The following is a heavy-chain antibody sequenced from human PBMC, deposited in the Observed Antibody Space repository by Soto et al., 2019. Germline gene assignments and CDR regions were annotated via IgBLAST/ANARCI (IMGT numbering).Heavy chain of an antibody. CDR3: ARGQRAGDYFDVGDY. V-gene: IGHV3-11*05. D-gene: IGHD7-27*01. Sequence: QVHLVESGGGLVRPGGSLRLSCAASGFTFSDYYMNWIRQAPGKGLEWVSYISSSSSYTNYADSVKGRFTVSRDNAKNSMFLQMNSLRAEDTAMYYCARGQRAGDYFDVGDYWGQGTMVTVSS. J-gene: IGHJ4*02. CDR1: GFTFSDYY. CDR2: ISSSSSYT.